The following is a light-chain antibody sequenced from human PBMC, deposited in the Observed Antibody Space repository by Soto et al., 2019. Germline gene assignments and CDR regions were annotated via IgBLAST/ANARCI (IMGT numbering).Light chain of an antibody. CDR3: MQGPHRMYT. CDR1: QILVYSDGNTY. CDR2: KVS. J-gene: IGKJ2*01. V-gene: IGKV2-30*01. Sequence: DVVMTQSPLSLPVTLGQPASISCRSSQILVYSDGNTYLNWFQQRPGQSPRRLIYKVSNRDSGVPDRFTGSGSGTDFTLKFIRLEAEDVGVYYCMQGPHRMYTFGQGTKLEIK.